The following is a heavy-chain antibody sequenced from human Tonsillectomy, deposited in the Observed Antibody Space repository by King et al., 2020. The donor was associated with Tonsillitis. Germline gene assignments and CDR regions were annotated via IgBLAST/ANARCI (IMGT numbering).Heavy chain of an antibody. CDR2: ICQTGST. J-gene: IGHJ4*02. D-gene: IGHD1-26*01. CDR1: GYYIINGYC. Sequence: QLQESGPGLVKPSETLSLTCSVSGYYIINGYCWGWIRQSPGKGLEWIGSICQTGSTYYNPSLKSRVTMSLDTSKNQFFLKLTSVTAADTAVYYCARGPNSGAYGGGEGYWGQGALVTVSS. CDR3: ARGPNSGAYGGGEGY. V-gene: IGHV4-38-2*02.